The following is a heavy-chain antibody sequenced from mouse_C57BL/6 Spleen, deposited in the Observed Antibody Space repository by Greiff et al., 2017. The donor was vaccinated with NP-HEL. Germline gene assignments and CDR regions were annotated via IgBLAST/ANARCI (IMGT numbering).Heavy chain of an antibody. CDR3: TLLRPYFDY. D-gene: IGHD1-2*01. J-gene: IGHJ2*01. Sequence: QFQLLPSVAVLVRPGASVPLSFPSSVYPFPDSALPLVPPTPVHGLEWIGAIDPDTGGTAYTQKFKGKAILTADKSSSTAYMELRSLTSEDSAVYYCTLLRPYFDYWGQGTTLTVSS. V-gene: IGHV1-15*01. CDR2: IDPDTGGT. CDR1: VYPFPDSA.